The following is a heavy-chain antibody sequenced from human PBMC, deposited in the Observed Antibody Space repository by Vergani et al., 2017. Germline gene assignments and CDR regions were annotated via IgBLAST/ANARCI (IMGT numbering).Heavy chain of an antibody. V-gene: IGHV1-69*04. CDR2: IIPILGIA. Sequence: QVQLVQSGAEVKKPGSSVKVSCKASGGTFSSYAISWVRQAPGQGLEWMGRIIPILGIANYAQKFQGRVTITADKSTSTAYMELSSLRSEDTAVYYCAREAYYYDSSGYLMGVDYWGQGTLVTVSS. J-gene: IGHJ4*02. CDR1: GGTFSSYA. CDR3: AREAYYYDSSGYLMGVDY. D-gene: IGHD3-22*01.